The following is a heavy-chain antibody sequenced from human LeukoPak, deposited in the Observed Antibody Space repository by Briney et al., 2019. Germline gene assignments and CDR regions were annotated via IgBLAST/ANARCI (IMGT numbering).Heavy chain of an antibody. Sequence: SETLSLTCAVSGFSISSGYFWAWVRRPPGQGLEWIGSIYYSGTTYYSPSLKSRVTISVDTSKNQFSLKLNSVTAADTAMYYCARLAVVELPAARSNYFDYWGQGTLVTVSS. CDR1: GFSISSGYF. CDR2: IYYSGTT. V-gene: IGHV4-38-2*01. D-gene: IGHD2-2*01. CDR3: ARLAVVELPAARSNYFDY. J-gene: IGHJ4*02.